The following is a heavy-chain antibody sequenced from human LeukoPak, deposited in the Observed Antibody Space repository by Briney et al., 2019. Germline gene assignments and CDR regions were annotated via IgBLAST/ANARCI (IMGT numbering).Heavy chain of an antibody. Sequence: GGSLRLSCAASGFTFSSYWMSWVRQALGKGLEWVANIKQDGSEKYYVDSVKGRFTISRDNAKNSLYLQMNSLRAEDTAVYYCATYSRVGQLVGYFDYWGQGTLVTVSS. D-gene: IGHD6-6*01. V-gene: IGHV3-7*01. J-gene: IGHJ4*02. CDR2: IKQDGSEK. CDR1: GFTFSSYW. CDR3: ATYSRVGQLVGYFDY.